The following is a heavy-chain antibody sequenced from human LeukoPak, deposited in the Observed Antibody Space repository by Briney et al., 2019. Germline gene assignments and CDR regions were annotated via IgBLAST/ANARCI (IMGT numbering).Heavy chain of an antibody. J-gene: IGHJ4*02. CDR2: MSYDGSHK. CDR1: GFTFSSYG. D-gene: IGHD4/OR15-4a*01. V-gene: IGHV3-30*18. CDR3: AKGYDYGDY. Sequence: GRSLRLSCAASGFTFSSYGMHWVRQAPGKGLEWVAVMSYDGSHKYYADSVKGRFTISRDNSKNTVYLEMNSLRGEDTAVYYCAKGYDYGDYWGQGTLVTVSS.